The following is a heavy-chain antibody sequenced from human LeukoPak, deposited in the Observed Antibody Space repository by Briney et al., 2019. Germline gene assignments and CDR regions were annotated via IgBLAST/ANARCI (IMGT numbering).Heavy chain of an antibody. CDR3: ARDYSSAWWFDF. D-gene: IGHD6-19*01. CDR1: GGTFSSYT. Sequence: GASVKVSCKASGGTFSSYTISWVRQAPGQGLEWMGRTIPILGIANYAQKFQGRVTITADKSTSTAYMELSSLRSEDTAVYYCARDYSSAWWFDFWGQGTLVTVSS. J-gene: IGHJ4*02. V-gene: IGHV1-69*04. CDR2: TIPILGIA.